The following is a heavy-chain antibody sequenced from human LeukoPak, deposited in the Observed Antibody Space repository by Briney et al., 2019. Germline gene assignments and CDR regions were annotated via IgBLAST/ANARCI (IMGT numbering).Heavy chain of an antibody. J-gene: IGHJ4*02. V-gene: IGHV4-59*12. CDR3: AREARSGWY. D-gene: IGHD6-19*01. CDR1: GGSISNYY. Sequence: SETLSLTCTVSGGSISNYYWSWIRQPPGKGLEWMGYIYYSGSTNYNPSLKGRVTISVDTSKNQFSLKLSSVTAADTAVYYCAREARSGWYWGQGTLVTVSS. CDR2: IYYSGST.